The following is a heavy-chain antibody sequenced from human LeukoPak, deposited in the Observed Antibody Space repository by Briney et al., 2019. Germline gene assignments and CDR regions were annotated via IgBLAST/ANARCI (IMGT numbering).Heavy chain of an antibody. Sequence: GGSLRLSCAASGFTFSNAWMTWVRQGPGKGLEWVGRIKSITDGGTIDYAAPVKGRFTISRDDSKNTLYLQMNSLQTEDTAVYYCTTWTFGSGSYQDYWGQGNLVTVSS. CDR1: GFTFSNAW. J-gene: IGHJ4*02. CDR3: TTWTFGSGSYQDY. CDR2: IKSITDGGTI. V-gene: IGHV3-15*01. D-gene: IGHD3-10*01.